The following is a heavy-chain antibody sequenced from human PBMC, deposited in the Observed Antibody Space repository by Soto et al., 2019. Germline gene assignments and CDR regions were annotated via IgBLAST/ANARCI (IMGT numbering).Heavy chain of an antibody. V-gene: IGHV4-39*01. CDR2: IYYSGST. J-gene: IGHJ4*02. CDR1: GGSISSSSYY. CDR3: SGVVQAAMEAYSFDY. Sequence: QLQLQESGPGLVKPSETLSLTCTVSGGSISSSSYYWGWIRQPPGKGLEWIGSIYYSGSTYYNPSLKRRRNISDNTSKNQFSLKLSPVTAADTAVYYWSGVVQAAMEAYSFDYCGQGNLVTVSS. D-gene: IGHD2-2*01.